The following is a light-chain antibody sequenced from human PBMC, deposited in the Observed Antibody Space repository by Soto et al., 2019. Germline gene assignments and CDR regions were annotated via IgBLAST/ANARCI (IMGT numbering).Light chain of an antibody. CDR1: SSNIGSNT. CDR2: SNN. Sequence: QSVRTQPPSASGTPGQRVTISCSGSSSNIGSNTVNWYQQLPGTAPKLIYSNNQRPSGVPDRFSGSKSGTSASLAISGLRSEDEADYYCAAWDDSLNGVVFGGGTQLTVL. V-gene: IGLV1-44*01. CDR3: AAWDDSLNGVV. J-gene: IGLJ2*01.